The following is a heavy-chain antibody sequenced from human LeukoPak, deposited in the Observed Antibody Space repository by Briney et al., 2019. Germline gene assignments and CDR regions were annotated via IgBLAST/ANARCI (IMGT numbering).Heavy chain of an antibody. Sequence: GGSLRLSCAASGFTFSSYVMSWVRQAPGKGLEWVSGISGSGGNTYYTDSVKGRFTISRDNSKNTLYMQMNSLRAEDTAVYYCAKGVASFGDQWGQGTLVTVSS. CDR1: GFTFSSYV. D-gene: IGHD3-10*01. CDR2: ISGSGGNT. CDR3: AKGVASFGDQ. V-gene: IGHV3-23*01. J-gene: IGHJ4*02.